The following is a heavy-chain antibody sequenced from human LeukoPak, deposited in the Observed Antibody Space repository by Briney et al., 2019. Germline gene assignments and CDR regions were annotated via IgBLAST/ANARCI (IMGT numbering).Heavy chain of an antibody. D-gene: IGHD3-10*01. Sequence: SETLSLTCTVSGGSISSYYWSWIRQPPGKGLEWIGYIYYSGSTNYNPSLKSRVTISVDTSKNQFSLKLSSVTAVDTAVYYCARLRRREYYFDYWGQGTLVTVSS. CDR3: ARLRRREYYFDY. J-gene: IGHJ4*02. V-gene: IGHV4-59*01. CDR2: IYYSGST. CDR1: GGSISSYY.